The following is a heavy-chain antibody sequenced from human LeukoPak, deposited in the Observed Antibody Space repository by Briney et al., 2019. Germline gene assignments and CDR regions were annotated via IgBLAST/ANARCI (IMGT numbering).Heavy chain of an antibody. CDR2: IIPIFGTA. J-gene: IGHJ5*02. CDR3: ARDEQLGLEP. D-gene: IGHD6-6*01. CDR1: GYTFTSYD. Sequence: GASVKVSCKASGYTFTSYDINWVRQAPGQGLEWMGGIIPIFGTANYAQKFQGRVTITTDESTSTAYMELSSLRSEDTAVYHCARDEQLGLEPWGQGTLVTVSS. V-gene: IGHV1-69*05.